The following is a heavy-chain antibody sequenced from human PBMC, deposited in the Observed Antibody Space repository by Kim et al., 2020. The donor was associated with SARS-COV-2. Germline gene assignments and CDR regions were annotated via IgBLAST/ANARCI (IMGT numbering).Heavy chain of an antibody. CDR2: ISSNGSYI. CDR3: ARVLTSGWSNFDY. D-gene: IGHD6-19*01. V-gene: IGHV3-21*01. Sequence: GGSLRLSCAASGFTFSSYRMNWVRQAPGKGLEWISTISSNGSYIYYADSMKGRFTISRDNARDSLYLQMNSLRAEDTAVDYCARVLTSGWSNFDYWGQGTLVTVSS. CDR1: GFTFSSYR. J-gene: IGHJ4*02.